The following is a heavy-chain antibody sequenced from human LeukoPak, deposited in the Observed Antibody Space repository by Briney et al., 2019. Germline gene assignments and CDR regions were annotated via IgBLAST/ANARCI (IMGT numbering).Heavy chain of an antibody. J-gene: IGHJ4*02. D-gene: IGHD4-23*01. Sequence: GGSLRLSCAASGFTFSSYAMSWVRQAPGKGLEWVSGISGSGDNTYYADSVKGRFTISRDNAKNTLYLQMNSLRVEDTAVYYCARGRPHGNDYWGQGTLVTVSS. CDR1: GFTFSSYA. CDR2: ISGSGDNT. CDR3: ARGRPHGNDY. V-gene: IGHV3-23*01.